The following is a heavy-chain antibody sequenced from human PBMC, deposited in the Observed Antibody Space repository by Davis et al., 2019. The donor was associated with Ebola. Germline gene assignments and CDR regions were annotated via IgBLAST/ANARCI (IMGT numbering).Heavy chain of an antibody. D-gene: IGHD3-3*01. CDR2: INPSGGIT. Sequence: ASVTVSCKASGYTFASYYMHWVRQAHRQGLEWMGIINPSGGITSYAQKFQGRVTMSRDTSTSTVYMELSSLRSEDTAVYYCARDLTSYDFWTGGYWGQGTLVTVSS. CDR3: ARDLTSYDFWTGGY. J-gene: IGHJ4*02. CDR1: GYTFASYY. V-gene: IGHV1-46*01.